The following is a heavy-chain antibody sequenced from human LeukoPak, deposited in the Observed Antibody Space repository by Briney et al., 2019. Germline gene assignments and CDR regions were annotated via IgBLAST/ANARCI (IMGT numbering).Heavy chain of an antibody. CDR2: IYYSGST. CDR1: GGSMSDYY. V-gene: IGHV4-59*01. D-gene: IGHD3-9*01. Sequence: SETLSLTCTVSGGSMSDYYWSWIRQPPGKGLEWIGYIYYSGSTSYNPSLKSRVTISVDTSKSQFSLKLRSVTAADTAVYYCARVSEILTGYYSVRPGSDYWGQGILVTVSS. J-gene: IGHJ4*02. CDR3: ARVSEILTGYYSVRPGSDY.